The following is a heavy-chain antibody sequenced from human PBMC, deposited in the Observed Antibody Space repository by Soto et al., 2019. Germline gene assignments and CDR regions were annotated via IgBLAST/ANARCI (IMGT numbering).Heavy chain of an antibody. J-gene: IGHJ6*02. Sequence: GASVKVSCKASGYTFTSYYMHWVRQAPGQGLEWMGIINPSGGSTSYAQKFQGRVTMTRDTSTSTVYMELSSLRSEDTAVYYCARDNEPVYSSGLPLYYYGMDVWGQGTTVTVSS. CDR2: INPSGGST. D-gene: IGHD6-19*01. CDR1: GYTFTSYY. CDR3: ARDNEPVYSSGLPLYYYGMDV. V-gene: IGHV1-46*03.